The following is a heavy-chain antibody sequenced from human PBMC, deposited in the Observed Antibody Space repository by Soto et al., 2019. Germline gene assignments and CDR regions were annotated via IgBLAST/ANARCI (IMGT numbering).Heavy chain of an antibody. CDR3: ARSDYCDYRRRFDP. CDR1: GFDFGTYW. D-gene: IGHD4-17*01. Sequence: EVQLVQSGAEVKQPGESLKISCQGFGFDFGTYWIAWVRQMPGKGPEWMGIIYPGASDTKYSPSFRDHVTISADKSISTAYLQWSSLKASDSAIYYCARSDYCDYRRRFDPWGQGTLVTVSS. V-gene: IGHV5-51*01. J-gene: IGHJ5*02. CDR2: IYPGASDT.